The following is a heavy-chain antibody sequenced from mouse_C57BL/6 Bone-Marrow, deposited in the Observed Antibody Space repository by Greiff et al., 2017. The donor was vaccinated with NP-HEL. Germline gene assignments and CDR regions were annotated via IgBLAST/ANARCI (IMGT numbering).Heavy chain of an antibody. Sequence: LQESGAELVRPGASVKLSCTASGFNIKDDYMHWVKQRPEQGLEWIGWIDPENGDTEYASKFQGKATITADTSSNTAYLQLSSLTSEDTAVYYCTTGLRLWFAYWGQGTLVTVSA. D-gene: IGHD1-2*01. V-gene: IGHV14-4*01. J-gene: IGHJ3*01. CDR2: IDPENGDT. CDR3: TTGLRLWFAY. CDR1: GFNIKDDY.